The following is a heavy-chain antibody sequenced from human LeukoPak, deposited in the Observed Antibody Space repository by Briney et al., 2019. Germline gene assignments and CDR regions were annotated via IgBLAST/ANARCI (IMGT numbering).Heavy chain of an antibody. CDR1: GGSISSADYY. CDR3: ARPYYYDSRIDP. D-gene: IGHD3-22*01. J-gene: IGHJ5*02. Sequence: SETLSLTCTVSGGSISSADYYWSWIRQPPGKGLEWIGYMYYSGSTYYNPSLKSRVTISVDTSKNQFSLKLSSVTAADTAAYYCARPYYYDSRIDPWGQGTLVTVPS. CDR2: MYYSGST. V-gene: IGHV4-30-4*01.